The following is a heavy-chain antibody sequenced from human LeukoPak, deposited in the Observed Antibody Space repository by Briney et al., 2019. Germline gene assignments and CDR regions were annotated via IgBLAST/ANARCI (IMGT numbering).Heavy chain of an antibody. J-gene: IGHJ4*02. CDR2: ISYDGSNK. Sequence: GGSLRLSCAASGLTFSSYAMHWVRRAPGKGLEWVAVISYDGSNKYYADSVKGRFTISRDNSKNTLYLQMNSLRAEDTAVYYCARDGYDYGDYGLDYWGQGTLVTVSS. V-gene: IGHV3-30-3*01. D-gene: IGHD4-17*01. CDR1: GLTFSSYA. CDR3: ARDGYDYGDYGLDY.